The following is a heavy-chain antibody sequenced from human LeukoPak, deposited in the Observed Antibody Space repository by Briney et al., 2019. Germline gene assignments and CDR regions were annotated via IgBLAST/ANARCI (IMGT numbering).Heavy chain of an antibody. CDR3: TRDLPTNY. Sequence: PGGSLRLSCAASGFTFGDFAMHWVRQAPGKGLEWVSYITSSSSTIYYADSVKGRFTISRDNAENSLYLQMNSLRAEDTAVYYCTRDLPTNYWGQGTLVTVSS. J-gene: IGHJ4*02. CDR1: GFTFGDFA. D-gene: IGHD5-12*01. V-gene: IGHV3-48*01. CDR2: ITSSSSTI.